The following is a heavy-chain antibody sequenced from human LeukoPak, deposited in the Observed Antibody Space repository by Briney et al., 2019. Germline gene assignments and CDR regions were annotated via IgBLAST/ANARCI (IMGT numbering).Heavy chain of an antibody. D-gene: IGHD3-22*01. CDR1: GGSISSYY. CDR2: IYTSGST. CDR3: ASQYYYDSSGSFDY. Sequence: PSETLSLTCTVPGGSISSYYWSWIRQPAGKELEWIGRIYTSGSTNYNPSLKSRVTMSVDTSKDQFSLKLSSVTAADTAVYYCASQYYYDSSGSFDYWGQGTLVTVSS. J-gene: IGHJ4*02. V-gene: IGHV4-4*07.